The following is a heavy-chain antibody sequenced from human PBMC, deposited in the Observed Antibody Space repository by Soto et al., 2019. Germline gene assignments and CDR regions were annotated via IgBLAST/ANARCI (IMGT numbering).Heavy chain of an antibody. Sequence: SETLSLTCAVYGGSFSGYYWTWIRQPPGKGLEWIGEINHSGTINFNPSLKSRLTISLDTSKKHFSLKLSSVTDADTAAYYCARADRTLVTSYSLDVRGQGTTVTVSS. J-gene: IGHJ6*02. CDR3: ARADRTLVTSYSLDV. CDR2: INHSGTI. V-gene: IGHV4-34*01. D-gene: IGHD2-21*02. CDR1: GGSFSGYY.